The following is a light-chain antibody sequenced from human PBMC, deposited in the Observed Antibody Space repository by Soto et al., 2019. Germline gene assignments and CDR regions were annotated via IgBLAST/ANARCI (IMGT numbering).Light chain of an antibody. J-gene: IGKJ4*01. Sequence: DIQLTQSLSSVSASVGDRVTITCRASQSISTWLAWYQQKPGKAPELLIYAASNLQSGVPSRFSGSGSGTEFTLTISSLQSEDFAVYYCQQYNNWPLTFGGGTKVDIK. V-gene: IGKV1-12*01. CDR1: QSISTW. CDR3: QQYNNWPLT. CDR2: AAS.